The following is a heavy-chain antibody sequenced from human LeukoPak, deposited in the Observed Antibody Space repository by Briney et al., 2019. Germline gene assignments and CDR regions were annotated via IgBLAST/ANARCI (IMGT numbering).Heavy chain of an antibody. J-gene: IGHJ4*02. CDR2: IYYRGST. D-gene: IGHD2-21*01. CDR1: GGSISSGGHS. V-gene: IGHV4-30-4*07. CDR3: ARGTHIADDY. Sequence: PSETLSLTCAVSGGSISSGGHSWSWIRQPPGKGLEWIGYIYYRGSTYYNPSLKSRVTISVDTSKNQFSLKLSSLTAADTAVYYCARGTHIADDYWGQGTLVTVSS.